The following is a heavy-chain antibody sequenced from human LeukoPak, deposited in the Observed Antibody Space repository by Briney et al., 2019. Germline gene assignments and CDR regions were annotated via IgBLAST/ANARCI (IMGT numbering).Heavy chain of an antibody. CDR3: ARAKEQWLYNY. CDR2: IKQDGSEK. CDR1: GFTFSSYA. D-gene: IGHD6-19*01. Sequence: RPGGSLRLSCAASGFTFSSYAMSWVRQAPGKGLEWVANIKQDGSEKYYVDSVKGRFTISRDNAKNSLYLQMNSLRAEDTAVYYCARAKEQWLYNYWGQGTLVTVSS. V-gene: IGHV3-7*01. J-gene: IGHJ4*02.